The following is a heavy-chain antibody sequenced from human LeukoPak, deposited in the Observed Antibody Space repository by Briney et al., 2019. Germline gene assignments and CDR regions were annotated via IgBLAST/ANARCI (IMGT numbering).Heavy chain of an antibody. Sequence: ASVKVSCNASRYTFTGYYMHWVRQAPGQGLEWMGWINPNSGGTIYAQKFQGRVTMTRDTSISTAYMELSRLRSDDTAVYYCARATIADAFDIWGQGTMVTVSS. D-gene: IGHD5-24*01. CDR2: INPNSGGT. CDR3: ARATIADAFDI. CDR1: RYTFTGYY. J-gene: IGHJ3*02. V-gene: IGHV1-2*02.